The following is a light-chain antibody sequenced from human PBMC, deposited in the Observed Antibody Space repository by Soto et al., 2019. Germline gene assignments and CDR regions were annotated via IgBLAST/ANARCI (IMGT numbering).Light chain of an antibody. CDR2: EVA. CDR1: SSDVGGYNY. J-gene: IGLJ2*01. CDR3: SSYAGTNDFVV. Sequence: QSALTQPPSASGSPGQSVTISCTGTSSDVGGYNYVSWYRQHPGKAPKLMIYEVAKRPSGVPDRCSGSKSGNTASLTVSVLQGDDEADYYCSSYAGTNDFVVFGGGTKLTVL. V-gene: IGLV2-8*01.